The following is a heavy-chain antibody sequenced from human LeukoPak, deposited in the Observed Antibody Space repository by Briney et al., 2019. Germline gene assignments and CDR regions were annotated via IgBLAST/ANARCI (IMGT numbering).Heavy chain of an antibody. D-gene: IGHD3-10*01. J-gene: IGHJ6*03. CDR2: IYYSGST. Sequence: SETLSLTCTVSGGSISSYYWSWIRQPPGKGLEWIGYIYYSGSTNYNPSLKSRVTISVDTSKNQFSLKLSSVTAADTAVYYCARRYMVRGVIITKRNYYYMDVWGKGTTVTVSS. CDR1: GGSISSYY. CDR3: ARRYMVRGVIITKRNYYYMDV. V-gene: IGHV4-59*12.